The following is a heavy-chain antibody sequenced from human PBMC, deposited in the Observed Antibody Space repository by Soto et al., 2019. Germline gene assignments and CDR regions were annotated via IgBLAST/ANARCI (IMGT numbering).Heavy chain of an antibody. D-gene: IGHD6-19*01. Sequence: QVQLEESGGGLVKPGGSLRLSCAASGFTFSAFYMSWIRQAPGKGLEYISYISSSGTSENYAGSVKGRFTISRDNAKNSLYLQMNSLRAEDTAVYYCARDRGAVTGQYFDYWGQGALVTVSS. V-gene: IGHV3-11*05. CDR1: GFTFSAFY. J-gene: IGHJ4*02. CDR3: ARDRGAVTGQYFDY. CDR2: ISSSGTSE.